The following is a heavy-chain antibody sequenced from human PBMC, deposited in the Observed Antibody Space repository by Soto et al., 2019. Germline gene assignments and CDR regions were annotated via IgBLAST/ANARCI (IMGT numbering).Heavy chain of an antibody. Sequence: ASVQFSCKASGYTFTSYVINWVRQATGQGLEWIGWMNPNSGSTGYAQKFQGCVTMTMNTSISTAYMELSRLRSEDTAVYYGARGPGIAAAGTTNSYYYYGMDVWGQGTTVTVSS. J-gene: IGHJ6*02. V-gene: IGHV1-8*01. CDR2: MNPNSGST. D-gene: IGHD6-13*01. CDR3: ARGPGIAAAGTTNSYYYYGMDV. CDR1: GYTFTSYV.